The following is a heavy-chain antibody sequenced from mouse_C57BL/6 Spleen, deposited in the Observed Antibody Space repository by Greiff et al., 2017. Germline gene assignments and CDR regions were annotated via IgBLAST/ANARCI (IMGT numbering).Heavy chain of an antibody. V-gene: IGHV1-81*01. D-gene: IGHD1-1*01. Sequence: VQLVESGAELARPGASVKLSCKASGYTFTSYGISWVKQRTGQGLEWIGEIYPRSGNTYYNEKFKGKATLTADKSASTAYMELRSLTSEDSAVYFCLYGSSPGWFAYWGQGTLVTVAA. CDR2: IYPRSGNT. J-gene: IGHJ3*01. CDR3: LYGSSPGWFAY. CDR1: GYTFTSYG.